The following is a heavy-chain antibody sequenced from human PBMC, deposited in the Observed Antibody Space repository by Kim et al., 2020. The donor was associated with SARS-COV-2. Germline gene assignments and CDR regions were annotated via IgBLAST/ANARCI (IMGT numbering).Heavy chain of an antibody. Sequence: SETLSLTCTVSGGSISSSSYYWGWIRQPPGKGLEWIGSIYYSGSTYYNPSLKSRVTISVDTSKNQFSLKLSSVTAADTAVYYCARSGGTGVSFDIWGQGT. D-gene: IGHD3-16*01. CDR1: GGSISSSSYY. CDR3: ARSGGTGVSFDI. J-gene: IGHJ3*02. CDR2: IYYSGST. V-gene: IGHV4-39*07.